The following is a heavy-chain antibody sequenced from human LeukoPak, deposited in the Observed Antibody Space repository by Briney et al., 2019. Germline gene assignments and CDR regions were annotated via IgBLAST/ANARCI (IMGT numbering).Heavy chain of an antibody. CDR2: IIPIFGTS. CDR3: ARDQSIAARQ. D-gene: IGHD6-6*01. J-gene: IGHJ4*02. V-gene: IGHV1-69*05. CDR1: GGTFRSYG. Sequence: SVKVSCKASGGTFRSYGISWVRQAPGQGLEWMGGIIPIFGTSSYPPKFQGRSSITTDESTTTAYMELSSLTSEDTAVYYCARDQSIAARQWGQGTLLTVSS.